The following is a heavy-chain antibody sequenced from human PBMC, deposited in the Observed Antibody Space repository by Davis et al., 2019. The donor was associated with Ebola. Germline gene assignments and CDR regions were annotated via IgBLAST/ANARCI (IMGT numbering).Heavy chain of an antibody. CDR1: GFTFSDYY. Sequence: PGGSLRPSCPVSGFTFSDYYMSWIRQAPGKGLEWVSYISSSSSYTNHADSVKGRFTISRDNAKNSLYLQMNSLRAEDTAVYYCARVDYGANCFDYWGQGTLVTVSS. D-gene: IGHD4-17*01. V-gene: IGHV3-11*06. CDR2: ISSSSSYT. CDR3: ARVDYGANCFDY. J-gene: IGHJ4*02.